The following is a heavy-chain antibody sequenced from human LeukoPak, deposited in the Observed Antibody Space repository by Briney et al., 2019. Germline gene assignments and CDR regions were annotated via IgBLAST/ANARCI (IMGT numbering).Heavy chain of an antibody. CDR2: IYPGDSDS. J-gene: IGHJ4*02. D-gene: IGHD2-2*01. CDR1: GYSFSDYW. Sequence: GESLKISCKGSGYSFSDYWIGWVRQMPGKGLEWMGIIYPGDSDSRYSPSFQGQVTISAGKSISTAYLQWSSLKASDTAMYYCARYCSTTSCYLYYFDYWGQGTLVTVSS. CDR3: ARYCSTTSCYLYYFDY. V-gene: IGHV5-51*01.